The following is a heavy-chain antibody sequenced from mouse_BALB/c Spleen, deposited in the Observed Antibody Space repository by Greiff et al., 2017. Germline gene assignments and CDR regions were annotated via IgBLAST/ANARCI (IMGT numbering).Heavy chain of an antibody. CDR1: GFTFSSYT. CDR3: ARGGGPAMDY. V-gene: IGHV5-9*03. Sequence: DVMLVESGGGLVKPGGSLKLSCAASGFTFSSYTMSWVRQTPEKRLEWVATISSGGGNTYYPDSVKGRFTISRDNAKNNLYLQMSSLRSEDTALYYCARGGGPAMDYWGQGTSVTVSS. D-gene: IGHD1-1*02. J-gene: IGHJ4*01. CDR2: ISSGGGNT.